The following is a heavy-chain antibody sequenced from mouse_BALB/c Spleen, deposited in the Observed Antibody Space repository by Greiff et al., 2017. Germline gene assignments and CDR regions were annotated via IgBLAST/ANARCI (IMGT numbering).Heavy chain of an antibody. D-gene: IGHD2-4*01. J-gene: IGHJ4*01. V-gene: IGHV10-3*03. Sequence: EVQRVESGGGLVQPKGSLKLSCAASGFTFNTYAMHWVCQAPGKGLEWVARIRSKSNNYATYYADSVKDRFTISRDDSQSMLYLQMNNLKTEDTAMYYCVREEMGLHYAMDYWGQGTSVTVSS. CDR2: IRSKSNNYAT. CDR1: GFTFNTYA. CDR3: VREEMGLHYAMDY.